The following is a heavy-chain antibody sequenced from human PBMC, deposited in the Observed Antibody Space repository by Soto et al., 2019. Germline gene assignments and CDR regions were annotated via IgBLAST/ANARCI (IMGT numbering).Heavy chain of an antibody. V-gene: IGHV3-72*01. D-gene: IGHD1-26*01. J-gene: IGHJ4*02. CDR1: GFTLSDHY. Sequence: EVQLVESGGGLVQPGGSLRLSCAASGFTLSDHYMDWVRQAPGKGLEWVGRTKNKANNYIIEYAASVKGRFTISRDDSKNSMYLQMNNLRPEDKAVYYCATWYSGSPRYWGQGTLVTVSS. CDR2: TKNKANNYII. CDR3: ATWYSGSPRY.